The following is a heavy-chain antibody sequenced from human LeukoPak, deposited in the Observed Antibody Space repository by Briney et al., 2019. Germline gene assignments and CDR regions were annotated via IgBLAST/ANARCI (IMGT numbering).Heavy chain of an antibody. V-gene: IGHV4-4*07. CDR1: GFSISSYY. D-gene: IGHD3-10*01. Sequence: SETLSLTCTVSGFSISSYYWSWIRQPAGKGLEGIGRIYTSGSTNYNPSLKSRATMSVDTSKNQFSLKLSSVTAADTAVYYCARDRDGEPSYYFDYWGQGTLVTVSS. CDR2: IYTSGST. CDR3: ARDRDGEPSYYFDY. J-gene: IGHJ4*02.